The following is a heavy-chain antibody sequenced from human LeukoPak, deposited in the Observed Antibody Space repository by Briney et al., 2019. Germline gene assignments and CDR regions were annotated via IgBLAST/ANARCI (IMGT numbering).Heavy chain of an antibody. Sequence: GGSLRLSCAASGFTFSSYWMSWVRQAPGKGLEWVANIKQDGSEKYYVDSVKGRFTISRDNAKNSLYLQMNSLRAEDTAVYCCARDRGWWPPRFAEFDYWGQGTLVTVSS. CDR3: ARDRGWWPPRFAEFDY. CDR1: GFTFSSYW. V-gene: IGHV3-7*01. J-gene: IGHJ4*02. CDR2: IKQDGSEK. D-gene: IGHD2-8*02.